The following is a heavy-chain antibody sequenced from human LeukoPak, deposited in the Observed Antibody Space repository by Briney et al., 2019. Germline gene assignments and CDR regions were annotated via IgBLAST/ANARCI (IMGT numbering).Heavy chain of an antibody. V-gene: IGHV3-21*01. CDR2: ISSSSYI. J-gene: IGHJ6*02. CDR3: ARDPQAYCSSTSCYRGSYYYGMDV. Sequence: PGGSLRLSCAASGFTFSSYSMNWVRQAPGKGLEWVSSISSSSYIYYADSVKGRFTISRDNAKNSLYLQMNSLRAEDTAVYYCARDPQAYCSSTSCYRGSYYYGMDVWGQGTTVTVSS. CDR1: GFTFSSYS. D-gene: IGHD2-2*02.